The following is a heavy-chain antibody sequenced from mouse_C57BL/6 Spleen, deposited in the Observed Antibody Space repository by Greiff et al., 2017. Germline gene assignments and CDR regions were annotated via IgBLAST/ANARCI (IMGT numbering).Heavy chain of an antibody. J-gene: IGHJ2*01. Sequence: QVQPQQPGTELVKPGASVKLSCKASGYTFTSYWMHWVTQRPGQGLEWIGNINPSNGGTNYNEKFKSKATLTVDKSSSTAYMQLSSLTSEDSAVYYCAREGIFITTVVVADYWGQGTTLTVSS. CDR3: AREGIFITTVVVADY. CDR1: GYTFTSYW. CDR2: INPSNGGT. V-gene: IGHV1-53*01. D-gene: IGHD1-1*01.